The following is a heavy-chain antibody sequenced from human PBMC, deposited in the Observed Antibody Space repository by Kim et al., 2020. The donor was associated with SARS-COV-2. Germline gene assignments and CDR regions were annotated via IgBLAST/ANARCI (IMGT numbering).Heavy chain of an antibody. CDR2: IYSGGST. CDR1: GFTVSSNY. V-gene: IGHV3-53*01. J-gene: IGHJ6*02. CDR3: ARSDLARDCSGGSCYPYYYYGMDV. D-gene: IGHD2-15*01. Sequence: GGSLRLSCAASGFTVSSNYMSWVRQAPGKGLEWVSVIYSGGSTYYADSVKGRFTISRDNSKNTLYLQMNSLRAEDTAVYYCARSDLARDCSGGSCYPYYYYGMDVWGQGTTVTVSS.